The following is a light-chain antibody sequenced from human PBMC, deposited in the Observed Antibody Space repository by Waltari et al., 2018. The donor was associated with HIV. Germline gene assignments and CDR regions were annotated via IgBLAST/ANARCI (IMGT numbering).Light chain of an antibody. Sequence: NIQTQLNWFRQRPGTAPNLLIRDASRLEAGVPSRFRGGGSGTVFTLTINGLQPEDFATYFCQQSSDKPPTFGQGTRLEI. CDR1: NIQTQ. V-gene: IGKV1-39*01. J-gene: IGKJ2*01. CDR2: DAS. CDR3: QQSSDKPPT.